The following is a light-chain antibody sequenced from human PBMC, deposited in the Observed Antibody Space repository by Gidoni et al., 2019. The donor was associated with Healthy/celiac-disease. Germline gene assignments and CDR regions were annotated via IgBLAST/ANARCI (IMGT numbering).Light chain of an antibody. Sequence: SVSGSPGQSITISCTGTSSDVGGYNYVSWYQQHPGKAPKLMIYEVSNRPSGVSNRFSGSKSGNTASLTIAGLQAEDEADYYCSSYTSSSTLVFGGGTKLTVL. V-gene: IGLV2-14*01. J-gene: IGLJ3*02. CDR3: SSYTSSSTLV. CDR2: EVS. CDR1: SSDVGGYNY.